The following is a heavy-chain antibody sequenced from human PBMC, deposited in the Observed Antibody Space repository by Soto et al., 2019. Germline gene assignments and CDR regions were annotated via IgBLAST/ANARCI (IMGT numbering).Heavy chain of an antibody. CDR1: GDTFSTYT. D-gene: IGHD3-10*01. V-gene: IGHV1-69*13. CDR3: ARERLLLFPSTFNSDYSYYAMDL. Sequence: ASVKVSCKASGDTFSTYTTTWMRQAPGRGLERVGGIIPRSAKSNYAQKFQGRVTITADESTRTAYMERSSLRYEDTAGYYCARERLLLFPSTFNSDYSYYAMDLSGQGTPVTVSS. J-gene: IGHJ6*02. CDR2: IIPRSAKS.